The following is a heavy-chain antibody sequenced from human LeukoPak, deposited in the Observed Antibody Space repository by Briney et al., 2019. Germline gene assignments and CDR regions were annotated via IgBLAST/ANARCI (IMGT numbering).Heavy chain of an antibody. CDR3: GNSRWG. CDR2: IKQDGSEK. J-gene: IGHJ4*02. D-gene: IGHD2-15*01. CDR1: GFTFSNYW. Sequence: GGSLRLSCAASGFTFSNYWMNWVRQAPGKGLEWVANIKQDGSEKYYVDSVKGRFTISGENAKRSLYLQMNSLRAEDTAVYYCGNSRWGWGQGTLVTVSS. V-gene: IGHV3-7*01.